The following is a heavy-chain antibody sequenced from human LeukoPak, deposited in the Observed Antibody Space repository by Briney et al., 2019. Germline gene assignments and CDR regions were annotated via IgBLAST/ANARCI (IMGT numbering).Heavy chain of an antibody. Sequence: ASVKVSCKTSGGTFSTYSITWVRQAPGQGLEWMGRNIPIVGVPKYAQKFQGRMTITADKSTTTAYMDLSRLTSEDTAVYYCAREGTFYDRLTTYYTPKNYCDYWGQGTLVTVSS. J-gene: IGHJ4*02. CDR2: NIPIVGVP. D-gene: IGHD3-9*01. V-gene: IGHV1-69*04. CDR3: AREGTFYDRLTTYYTPKNYCDY. CDR1: GGTFSTYS.